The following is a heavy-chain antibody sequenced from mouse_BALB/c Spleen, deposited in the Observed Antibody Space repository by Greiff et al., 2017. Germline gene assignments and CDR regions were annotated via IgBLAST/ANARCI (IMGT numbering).Heavy chain of an antibody. V-gene: IGHV5-12-1*01. Sequence: EVKVVESGGGLVKPGGSLKLSCAASGFAFSSYDMSWVRQTPEKRLEWVAYISSGGGSTYYPDTVKGRFTISRDNAKNTLYLQMSSLKSEDTAMYYCARHLGPYYAMDYWGQGTSVTVSS. CDR1: GFAFSSYD. J-gene: IGHJ4*01. CDR3: ARHLGPYYAMDY. CDR2: ISSGGGST.